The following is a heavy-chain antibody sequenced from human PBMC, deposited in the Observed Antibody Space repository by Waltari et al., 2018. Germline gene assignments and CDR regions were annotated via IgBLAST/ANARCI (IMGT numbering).Heavy chain of an antibody. CDR1: GGSISHGDYH. CDR2: IHYTGST. J-gene: IGHJ4*02. CDR3: MRDQRSTVLD. Sequence: QLQLQESGPGLVKPSATPSLTCTFSGGSISHGDYHWGWVRQPPGKGLEWISTIHYTGSTYYNPSLKSRLTISVDTSKNQFSLKLSSVTAADTAVYHCMRDQRSTVLDWGQGTLVTVSS. D-gene: IGHD1-1*01. V-gene: IGHV4-39*07.